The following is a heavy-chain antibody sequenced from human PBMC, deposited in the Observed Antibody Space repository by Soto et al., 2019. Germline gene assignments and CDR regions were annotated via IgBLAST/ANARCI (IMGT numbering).Heavy chain of an antibody. Sequence: QLLESGGASVQPGGSLRLSCVASGFTFKAYAMGWVRQAPGRGLEWVSSITATNGNTYYADSVRGRFTISRDNSRNSLVLQMNGLRPEDSALYSCAKDEGTSSTVFDYWGQVTRVTVPS. CDR2: ITATNGNT. D-gene: IGHD4-4*01. CDR3: AKDEGTSSTVFDY. V-gene: IGHV3-23*01. CDR1: GFTFKAYA. J-gene: IGHJ4*02.